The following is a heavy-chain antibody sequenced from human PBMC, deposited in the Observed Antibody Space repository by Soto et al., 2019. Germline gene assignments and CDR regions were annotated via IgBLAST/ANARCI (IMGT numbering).Heavy chain of an antibody. D-gene: IGHD3-22*01. J-gene: IGHJ3*02. V-gene: IGHV1-3*01. Sequence: ASVKVSCKASGYTFIIYAMHWVLQAPGQRLEWMGWINPGNGNTKYSQKFQGRVTITRDTSASTAYMELSSLRSEDTAVYYCARNHDSSGYYYTFDICGQGTMVTVSS. CDR2: INPGNGNT. CDR1: GYTFIIYA. CDR3: ARNHDSSGYYYTFDI.